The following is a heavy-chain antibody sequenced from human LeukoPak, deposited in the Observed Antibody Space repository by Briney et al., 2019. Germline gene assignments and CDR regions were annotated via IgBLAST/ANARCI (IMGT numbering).Heavy chain of an antibody. V-gene: IGHV2-70*11. Sequence: SGPALVKPTQTLTLTCTFSGFSLSTSGMCVSWIRQPPGKALEWLARIDWDDDKYYSTSLKTRLTISKDTSKNQVVLTVTNMDPVDTATYYCARIRHRDYGGYDSFEDYWGQGTLVTVSS. D-gene: IGHD5-12*01. CDR3: ARIRHRDYGGYDSFEDY. CDR2: IDWDDDK. CDR1: GFSLSTSGMC. J-gene: IGHJ4*02.